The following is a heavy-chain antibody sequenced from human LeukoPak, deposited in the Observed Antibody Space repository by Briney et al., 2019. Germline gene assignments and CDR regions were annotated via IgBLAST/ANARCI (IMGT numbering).Heavy chain of an antibody. J-gene: IGHJ5*02. CDR3: ARVEDIVGATTTGFDP. CDR2: INHNSGGT. CDR1: GYTFTGYY. Sequence: GASVKVSCKASGYTFTGYYMHWVRQAPGQGLEWMGWINHNSGGTNYAQKFQGRVTMTRDTSISTAYMELSRLRSDDTAVYYCARVEDIVGATTTGFDPWGQGTLVTVSS. D-gene: IGHD1-26*01. V-gene: IGHV1-2*02.